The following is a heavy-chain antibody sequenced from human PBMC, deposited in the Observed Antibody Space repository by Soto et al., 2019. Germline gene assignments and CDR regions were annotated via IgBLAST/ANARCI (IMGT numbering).Heavy chain of an antibody. V-gene: IGHV1-46*01. CDR3: ARSQVGRTLDV. Sequence: ASVKVSCKASRYTFTNFYIHWLRQAPGQGLEWMGIINPSGGSTTYPQKFQGRVTMTRDTSTSTVHMELITLRSEDTAVYYCARSQVGRTLDVWGPGTTVTVSS. D-gene: IGHD1-26*01. J-gene: IGHJ6*02. CDR2: INPSGGST. CDR1: RYTFTNFY.